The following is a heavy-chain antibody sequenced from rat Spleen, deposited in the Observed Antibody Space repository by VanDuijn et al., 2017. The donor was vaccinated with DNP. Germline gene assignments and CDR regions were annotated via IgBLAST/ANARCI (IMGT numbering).Heavy chain of an antibody. CDR3: ARANYDGTYYPNWYFDF. CDR2: ISYSGST. V-gene: IGHV3-1*01. Sequence: EVQLQESGPGLVKPSQSLSLTCSVTGYSITSNYWGWIRKFPGNKMEWMGYISYSGSTGYSPSLKGRLSITRDTSKRQFFLQLNSVTTEDTATYYCARANYDGTYYPNWYFDFWGPGTTVTVSS. D-gene: IGHD1-12*02. J-gene: IGHJ1*01. CDR1: GYSITSNY.